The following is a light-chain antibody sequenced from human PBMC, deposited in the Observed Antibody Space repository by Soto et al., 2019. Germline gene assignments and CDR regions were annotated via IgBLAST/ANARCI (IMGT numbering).Light chain of an antibody. Sequence: EIVLTQSPGPLSLSPGERATLSCRARQSFSSSYLAWYQQKPGQAPRLLIYGTSSRATAIPDRFSGSGSGTDFTLTISRLEPEDFAVYYCQQYGSPSWTFGQGTKVEIK. CDR2: GTS. CDR1: QSFSSSY. J-gene: IGKJ1*01. CDR3: QQYGSPSWT. V-gene: IGKV3-20*01.